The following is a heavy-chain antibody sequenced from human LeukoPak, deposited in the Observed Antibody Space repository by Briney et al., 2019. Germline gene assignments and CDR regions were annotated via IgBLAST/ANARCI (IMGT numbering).Heavy chain of an antibody. CDR3: ARERGSKCFDY. J-gene: IGHJ4*02. Sequence: GGSLRLSCAASGFTFSSYWISWVRQAPGKGLELVANIKQDGSEKYSVDSVKGRFTISRDNAKNSLYLQMNSLRAEDTAVYYCARERGSKCFDYWGQGTLVTVSS. V-gene: IGHV3-7*01. CDR1: GFTFSSYW. CDR2: IKQDGSEK. D-gene: IGHD3-10*01.